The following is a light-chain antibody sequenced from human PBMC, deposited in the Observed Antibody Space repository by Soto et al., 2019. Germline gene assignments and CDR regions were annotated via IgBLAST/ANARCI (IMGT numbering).Light chain of an antibody. CDR3: LLFYGGPRV. CDR1: TGTVTSGHY. CDR2: DSS. V-gene: IGLV7-46*01. Sequence: QAVVTQEPSLTVSPGGTLTLTGGSSTGTVTSGHYPYWFQQKPGQAPRTLIYDSSIKQSWTPERFSGSLLGGKAALTLSGAQPEDEADYYCLLFYGGPRVFGGGTKLTVL. J-gene: IGLJ3*02.